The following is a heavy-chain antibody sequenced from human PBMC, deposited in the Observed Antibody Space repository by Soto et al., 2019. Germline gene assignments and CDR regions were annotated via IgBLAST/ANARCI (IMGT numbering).Heavy chain of an antibody. Sequence: GESRKSSCKGSGYSFTSYWISWVRQMPGKGLEWMGRIDPSDSYTNYSPSSQGHVTISADKSISTAYLQWSSLKASDTAMYYCARRSGYDSVVAFDIWGQGTMVTVSS. D-gene: IGHD5-12*01. V-gene: IGHV5-10-1*01. CDR1: GYSFTSYW. CDR3: ARRSGYDSVVAFDI. CDR2: IDPSDSYT. J-gene: IGHJ3*02.